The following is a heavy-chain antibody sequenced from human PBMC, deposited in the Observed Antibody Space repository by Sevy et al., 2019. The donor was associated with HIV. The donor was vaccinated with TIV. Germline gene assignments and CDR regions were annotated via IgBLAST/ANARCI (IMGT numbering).Heavy chain of an antibody. CDR3: AGSYYNFWNGYYNPFDS. CDR2: VYYTGTT. CDR1: GDSISSNNYY. J-gene: IGHJ4*02. D-gene: IGHD3-3*01. V-gene: IGHV4-39*01. Sequence: SETLSLTCAVSGDSISSNNYYWGWIRQSPGMGLEWIGIVYYTGTTYYNPSLKSRVTISVDTSKSQFSLRLSSVTAADTAVYFCAGSYYNFWNGYYNPFDSWGQGTLVTVSS.